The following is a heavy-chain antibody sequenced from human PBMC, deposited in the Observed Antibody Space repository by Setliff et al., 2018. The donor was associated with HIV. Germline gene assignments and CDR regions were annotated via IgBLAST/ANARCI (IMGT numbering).Heavy chain of an antibody. CDR1: GSTFSSYS. J-gene: IGHJ3*02. V-gene: IGHV3-48*01. CDR2: ISSSSSTV. D-gene: IGHD3-16*01. CDR3: VKGGMTNAAFNI. Sequence: GGSLRLSCAASGSTFSSYSLNWVRQAPGKGLEWVSYISSSSSTVFYADNVKGRFTISRDNSKNTLYLQMNSLRLEDTALYYCVKGGMTNAAFNIWGPGTMVTVSS.